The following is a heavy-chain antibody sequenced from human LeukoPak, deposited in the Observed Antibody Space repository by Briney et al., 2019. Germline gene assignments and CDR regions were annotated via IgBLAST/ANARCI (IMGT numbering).Heavy chain of an antibody. V-gene: IGHV4-39*01. Sequence: SETLSLTCTVPGGSISPKTYYWGWIRQPPGKGLEWIGSIDFSGSPDYSSSLKSRVTISLDTSMKQFSLKLSYVTAADTAVYYCARGEGDYGDYSDYWGQGILVTVSS. CDR2: IDFSGSP. CDR1: GGSISPKTYY. D-gene: IGHD4-17*01. J-gene: IGHJ4*02. CDR3: ARGEGDYGDYSDY.